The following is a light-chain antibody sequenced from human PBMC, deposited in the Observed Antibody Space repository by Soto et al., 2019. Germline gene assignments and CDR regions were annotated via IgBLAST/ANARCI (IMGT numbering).Light chain of an antibody. J-gene: IGKJ4*01. V-gene: IGKV3-15*01. CDR3: QQYGSSLT. CDR2: GAS. CDR1: QSVDRD. Sequence: EVVLTQSPATLSLSLGEVATLSCRASQSVDRDLAWYRQRPGQPPSLLIHGASTRATGVPARFSGSGSGTDFTLTITRLEPEDSAVYYCQQYGSSLTFGGGTKVDIK.